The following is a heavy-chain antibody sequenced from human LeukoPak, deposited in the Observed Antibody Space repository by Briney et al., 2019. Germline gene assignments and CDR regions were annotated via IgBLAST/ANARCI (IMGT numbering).Heavy chain of an antibody. D-gene: IGHD6-13*01. CDR3: ARHDSSWYEGFDI. CDR2: INSDGSST. V-gene: IGHV3-74*01. CDR1: GFTFSSYG. Sequence: PGGSLRLSCAASGFTFSSYGMHWVRQGPGKGLVCVSRINSDGSSTIYADSVKGRFTISRDNARNTLYLQMNSLRAEDTAVYYCARHDSSWYEGFDIWGQGTMVSVSS. J-gene: IGHJ3*02.